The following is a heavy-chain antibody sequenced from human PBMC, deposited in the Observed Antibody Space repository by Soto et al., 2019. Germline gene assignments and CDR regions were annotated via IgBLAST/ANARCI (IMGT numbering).Heavy chain of an antibody. J-gene: IGHJ4*02. D-gene: IGHD3-22*01. Sequence: GGSLRLSCAASGFTFSSYAMHWVRQAPGKGLEWVAVISYDGSNKYYADSVKGRFTISRDNSKNTLYLQMNSLRAEDTAVYYCARDLVDYYDSRAFDYWGQGTLVTVSS. CDR3: ARDLVDYYDSRAFDY. CDR2: ISYDGSNK. CDR1: GFTFSSYA. V-gene: IGHV3-30-3*01.